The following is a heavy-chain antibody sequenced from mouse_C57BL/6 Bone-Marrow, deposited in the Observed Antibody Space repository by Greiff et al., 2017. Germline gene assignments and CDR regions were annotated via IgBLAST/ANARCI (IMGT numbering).Heavy chain of an antibody. CDR1: GFSLTSYG. J-gene: IGHJ3*01. Sequence: QVQLQESGPGLVAPSQSLSITCTVSGFSLTSYGVHWVRQPPGKGLEWLVVLWSDGSTTYNSALKSRLSISTDNSKSQVFLKMNSLQPKDTAMYYCARHVPLYGSSPWFAYWGQGTLVTVSA. CDR2: LWSDGST. CDR3: ARHVPLYGSSPWFAY. D-gene: IGHD1-1*01. V-gene: IGHV2-6-1*01.